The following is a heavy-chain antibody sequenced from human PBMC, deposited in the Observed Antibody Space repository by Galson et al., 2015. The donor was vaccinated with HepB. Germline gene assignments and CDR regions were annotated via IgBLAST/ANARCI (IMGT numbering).Heavy chain of an antibody. CDR3: ARGVQDKGSYYDIPPPFDY. J-gene: IGHJ4*02. Sequence: SLRLSCAASGFTFSSYWMSWVRQAPGKGLEWVANIKQDGSEKYYVDSVKGRFTISRDNAKNSLYLQMNSLRAEDTAVYYCARGVQDKGSYYDIPPPFDYWGQGTLVTVSS. CDR2: IKQDGSEK. CDR1: GFTFSSYW. V-gene: IGHV3-7*03. D-gene: IGHD3-9*01.